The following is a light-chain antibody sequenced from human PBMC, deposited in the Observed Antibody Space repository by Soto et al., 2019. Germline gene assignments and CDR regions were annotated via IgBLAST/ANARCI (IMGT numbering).Light chain of an antibody. Sequence: EIVLTQSPGTLSLSLGERATLSCSASQSVSGTYSAWYQQKPGQAPRLLIYGTSNRAAGIPDRFSGSGSGTDFSLTISRLEPEDFAVYYCQHYGSSPPDTFGQGTKLEIK. J-gene: IGKJ2*01. CDR3: QHYGSSPPDT. V-gene: IGKV3-20*01. CDR1: QSVSGTY. CDR2: GTS.